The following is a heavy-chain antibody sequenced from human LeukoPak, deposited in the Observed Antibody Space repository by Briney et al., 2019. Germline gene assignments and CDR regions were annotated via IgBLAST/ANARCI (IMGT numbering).Heavy chain of an antibody. CDR3: ASWAATYYYDSSGIPPDY. Sequence: GGPLRLSCAASGFTVSSYSMNWVRQAPGKGLEWVSSISSSSSYIYYADSVKGRFTISRDNAKNSLYLQMNSLRAEDTAVYYCASWAATYYYDSSGIPPDYWGQGTLVTVSS. CDR2: ISSSSSYI. J-gene: IGHJ4*02. D-gene: IGHD3-22*01. CDR1: GFTVSSYS. V-gene: IGHV3-21*01.